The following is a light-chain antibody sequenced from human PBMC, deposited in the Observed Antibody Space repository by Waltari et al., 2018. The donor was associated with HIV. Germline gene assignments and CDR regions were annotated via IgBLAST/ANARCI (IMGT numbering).Light chain of an antibody. Sequence: DIQMNQSPSSLSASVGDRVTITCPASQSISSYFNWYHQKPGKAPKLLIYAASSLQSGVPSRFSCSGSGTDFTLSIGSLQPEDFATYYCQQSYSTLWTFGQGTKVEIK. CDR2: AAS. CDR1: QSISSY. CDR3: QQSYSTLWT. V-gene: IGKV1-39*01. J-gene: IGKJ1*01.